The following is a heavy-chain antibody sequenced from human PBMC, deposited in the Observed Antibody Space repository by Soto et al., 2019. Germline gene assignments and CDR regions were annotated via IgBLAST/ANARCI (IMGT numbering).Heavy chain of an antibody. CDR2: INPNSGGT. J-gene: IGHJ6*03. V-gene: IGHV1-2*04. CDR1: GYTFTGYY. Sequence: ASVKFSCKASGYTFTGYYMHWVRQAPGQGLEWMGWINPNSGGTNYAQKFQGWVTMTRDTSISTAYMELSRLRSDDTAVYYCARSGGAPDYYYYYMDVWGKGTTVTVSS. D-gene: IGHD1-26*01. CDR3: ARSGGAPDYYYYYMDV.